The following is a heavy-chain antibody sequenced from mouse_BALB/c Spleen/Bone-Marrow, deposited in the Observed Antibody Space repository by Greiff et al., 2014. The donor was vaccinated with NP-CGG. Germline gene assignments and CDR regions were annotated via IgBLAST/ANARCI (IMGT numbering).Heavy chain of an antibody. CDR3: ARVAYYNVYFDY. Sequence: DVQLVESGGGLVQPGGSLKLSCAASGITFGNYGMSWIRQTPDKRLELVATINGNGGSSYYPDSVKGRFTISRDNAKNTLYLQMSSLKSEDTAMYYCARVAYYNVYFDYWGQGTTLTVSS. J-gene: IGHJ2*01. D-gene: IGHD2-12*01. CDR1: GITFGNYG. V-gene: IGHV5-6-3*01. CDR2: INGNGGSS.